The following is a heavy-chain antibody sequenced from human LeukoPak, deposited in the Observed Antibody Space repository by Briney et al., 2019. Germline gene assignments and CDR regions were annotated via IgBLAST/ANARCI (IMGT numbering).Heavy chain of an antibody. J-gene: IGHJ4*02. D-gene: IGHD6-19*01. V-gene: IGHV4-59*01. CDR3: ARDRVSGQYYFDY. CDR1: GGSISSYY. CDR2: IYYSGST. Sequence: SETLSLTCTVSGGSISSYYWSWIRQPPGKGLEWIGYIYYSGSTNYNPSLKSRVTISVDTSKNQFSLKLSSVTAADMAVYYCARDRVSGQYYFDYWGQGTLVTVSS.